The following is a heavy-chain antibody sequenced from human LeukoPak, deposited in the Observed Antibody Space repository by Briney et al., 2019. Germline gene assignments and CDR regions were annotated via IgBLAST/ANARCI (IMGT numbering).Heavy chain of an antibody. CDR3: ARAENSGSGGLDP. V-gene: IGHV3-21*01. CDR1: GFTFNIYS. Sequence: PGGSLRLSCAASGFTFNIYSMNWVRQAPGKGLERVSRITSSSHDIYYADSVKGRFTISRDNAKNSLYLDMSSLRADDTAVYSCARAENSGSGGLDPWGQGTLVTVSS. J-gene: IGHJ5*02. D-gene: IGHD2-15*01. CDR2: ITSSSHDI.